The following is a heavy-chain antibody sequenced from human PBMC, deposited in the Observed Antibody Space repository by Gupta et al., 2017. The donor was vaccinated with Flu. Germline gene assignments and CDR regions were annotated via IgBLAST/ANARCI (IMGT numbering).Heavy chain of an antibody. D-gene: IGHD2/OR15-2a*01. CDR2: ISGDGDTT. V-gene: IGHV3-43*01. J-gene: IGHJ6*02. Sequence: EVQLVESGGVVVQPGGSLRLSCAASGFTFDDFTMHWVRRLPGKGLEWVSLISGDGDTTYYGVSVKGRFTVSRDNSKNSLYLQINSLRTEDSALYYCVKEGINIRYGMDVWGQGTTVTVSS. CDR1: GFTFDDFT. CDR3: VKEGINIRYGMDV.